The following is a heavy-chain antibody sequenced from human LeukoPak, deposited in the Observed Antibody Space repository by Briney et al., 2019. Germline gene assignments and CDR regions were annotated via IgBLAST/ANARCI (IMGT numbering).Heavy chain of an antibody. J-gene: IGHJ5*01. D-gene: IGHD3-16*02. V-gene: IGHV4-59*01. CDR3: ARDYPWFDS. CDR1: GASIDAYY. CDR2: VHSSGTT. Sequence: SETLSLTRTVSGASIDAYYWSWIRQTPGKELTWIGFVHSSGTTKHNPSLKGRVTISVDTSKNQFSLKISSVTPADTAVYFCARDYPWFDSWGQGTLVTVSS.